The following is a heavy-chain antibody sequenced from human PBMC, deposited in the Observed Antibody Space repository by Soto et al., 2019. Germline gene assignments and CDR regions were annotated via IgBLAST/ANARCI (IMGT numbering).Heavy chain of an antibody. D-gene: IGHD5-12*01. CDR3: AKDGSGYDYNYFDY. Sequence: SETLSLTCTVSGGSVSSGSYYWSWIRQPPGKGLEWIGYIYYSGSTNYNPSLKSRVTISVDTSKNQFSLKLSSVTAADTAVYYCAKDGSGYDYNYFDYWGQGTLVTAPQ. J-gene: IGHJ4*02. CDR2: IYYSGST. V-gene: IGHV4-61*01. CDR1: GGSVSSGSYY.